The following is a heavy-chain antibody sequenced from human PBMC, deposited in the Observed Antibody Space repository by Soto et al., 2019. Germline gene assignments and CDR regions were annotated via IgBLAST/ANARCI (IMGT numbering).Heavy chain of an antibody. CDR3: AGVAALLGAARYVYFEL. CDR1: GGSITSTSYY. J-gene: IGHJ2*01. V-gene: IGHV4-39*01. CDR2: VDYRGNI. Sequence: QLHLQESGPGLVEPSETLSLTCAVSGGSITSTSYYWGWIRQPPGEGLEWIGSVDYRGNIYYNSSLRSHVTISVDTSKNQFALNLTSVPAALSAVYHCAGVAALLGAARYVYFELWSRGT. D-gene: IGHD2-15*01.